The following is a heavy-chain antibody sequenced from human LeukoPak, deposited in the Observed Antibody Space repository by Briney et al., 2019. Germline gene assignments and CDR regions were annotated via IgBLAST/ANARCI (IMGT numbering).Heavy chain of an antibody. CDR3: ARDNIAVAGYYYYGMDV. CDR2: IIPILGIA. J-gene: IGHJ6*02. D-gene: IGHD6-19*01. V-gene: IGHV1-69*04. CDR1: GGTFSSYA. Sequence: ASVKVSCKASGGTFSSYATSWVRQAPGQGLEWMGRIIPILGIANYAQKFQGRVTITADKSTSTAYMELSSLRSEDTAVYYCARDNIAVAGYYYYGMDVWGQGTTVTVSS.